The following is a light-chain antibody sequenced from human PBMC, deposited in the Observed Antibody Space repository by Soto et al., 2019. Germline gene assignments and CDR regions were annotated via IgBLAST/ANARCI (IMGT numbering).Light chain of an antibody. J-gene: IGLJ2*01. CDR2: EVS. CDR1: TSDVGGYNY. Sequence: QSVLTQPPSASGSPGQSVTISSTGTTSDVGGYNYVSWYQQHPGKAPKLMISEVSKRPSGVPDRFSGSKSGNTASLTVSGLQAEDEADYYCSSFAGSNVVFGGGTKLTVL. CDR3: SSFAGSNVV. V-gene: IGLV2-8*01.